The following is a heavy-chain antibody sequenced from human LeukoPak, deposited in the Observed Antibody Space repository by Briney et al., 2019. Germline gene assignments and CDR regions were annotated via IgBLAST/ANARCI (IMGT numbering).Heavy chain of an antibody. Sequence: PGGSLRLSCAPYGFTFSSYGMYWVRQAPGKGLEWVAVISYDGSNKYYADSVKGRFTISRDNSKNSLYLQMNGLRAEDTAVYYCARHSAESFLFSESTIPTLGSPWGQGALVTVSS. J-gene: IGHJ5*02. V-gene: IGHV3-30*03. CDR1: GFTFSSYG. CDR3: ARHSAESFLFSESTIPTLGSP. CDR2: ISYDGSNK. D-gene: IGHD1-14*01.